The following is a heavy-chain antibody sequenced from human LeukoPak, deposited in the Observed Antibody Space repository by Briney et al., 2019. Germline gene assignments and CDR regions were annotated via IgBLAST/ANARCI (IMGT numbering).Heavy chain of an antibody. CDR3: ARSGWGWPPGIYYYYMDV. D-gene: IGHD3-3*01. J-gene: IGHJ6*03. CDR1: GFTFDDYA. CDR2: ISWNSGSI. Sequence: PGGSLRLSCAASGFTFDDYAMHWVRQAPGKGLEWVSGISWNSGSIGYADSVKGRFTISRDNAKNSLYLQMNSLRAEDTALYYCARSGWGWPPGIYYYYMDVWGKGTTVTVSS. V-gene: IGHV3-9*01.